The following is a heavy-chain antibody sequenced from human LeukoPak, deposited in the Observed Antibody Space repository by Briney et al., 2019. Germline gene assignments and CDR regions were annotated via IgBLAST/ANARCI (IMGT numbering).Heavy chain of an antibody. J-gene: IGHJ6*02. Sequence: GGSLRLPCAASGFTFSRYWMHWLRQAPGKGLVWVSRISTDGSSTSYADSVKGRFTISRDNGKNTLYLQMNSLRAEDTAVYYCASYLTSIPSGMDVWGQGTTVTVSS. CDR1: GFTFSRYW. CDR3: ASYLTSIPSGMDV. V-gene: IGHV3-74*01. CDR2: ISTDGSST. D-gene: IGHD2/OR15-2a*01.